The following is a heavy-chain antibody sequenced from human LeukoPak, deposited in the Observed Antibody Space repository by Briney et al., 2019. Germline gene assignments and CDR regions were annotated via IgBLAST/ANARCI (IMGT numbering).Heavy chain of an antibody. J-gene: IGHJ3*02. Sequence: SETLSLTCTVSGGSISSYYWSWIRQPPGKGLEWIWYIYYSGSTNYNPSLKSRVTISVDTSKNQFSLKLSSVTAADTAVYYCARAKATVTRAFDIWGQGTMVTVSS. D-gene: IGHD4-17*01. CDR1: GGSISSYY. V-gene: IGHV4-59*01. CDR2: IYYSGST. CDR3: ARAKATVTRAFDI.